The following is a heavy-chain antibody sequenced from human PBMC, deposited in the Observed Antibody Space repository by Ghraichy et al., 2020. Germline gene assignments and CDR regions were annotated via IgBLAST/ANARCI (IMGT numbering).Heavy chain of an antibody. V-gene: IGHV4-31*03. Sequence: SLNISCTVSGGSISSGGYYWSWIRQHPGKGLEWIGYIYYSGSTYYNPSLKSRVTISVDTSKNQFSLKLSSVTAADTAVYYCARTVGYDYVWGSYPWGQGTLVTVSS. CDR1: GGSISSGGYY. J-gene: IGHJ4*02. CDR2: IYYSGST. CDR3: ARTVGYDYVWGSYP. D-gene: IGHD3-16*02.